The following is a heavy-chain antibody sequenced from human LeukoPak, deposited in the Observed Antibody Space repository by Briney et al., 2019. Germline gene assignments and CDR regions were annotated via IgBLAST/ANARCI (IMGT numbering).Heavy chain of an antibody. D-gene: IGHD1-7*01. J-gene: IGHJ6*02. CDR1: GYTFTTYD. V-gene: IGHV1-8*01. Sequence: ASVKVSCKASGYTFTTYDINWVRQATGQGLEWMGWMNPNSGNIGYAQKFQGRVTMTRNTSISTAYMELSSLRSEDTAVYFCARESLVSGTTRGNYYYYGMDVWGQGSTVTVSS. CDR2: MNPNSGNI. CDR3: ARESLVSGTTRGNYYYYGMDV.